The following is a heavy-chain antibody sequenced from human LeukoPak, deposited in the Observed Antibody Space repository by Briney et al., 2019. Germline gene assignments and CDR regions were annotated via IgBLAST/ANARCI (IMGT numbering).Heavy chain of an antibody. V-gene: IGHV3-53*01. D-gene: IGHD5-12*01. J-gene: IGHJ4*02. CDR3: ARDMSPGKRGYSAHQYYFDY. Sequence: PGGSLRLSCAVSGFTVSGNCMSWVRQAPGKGLEWVSLIYSGGTTYYADSVKGRFTISRDNSKNTLYLQMNSLRAEDTAVYYCARDMSPGKRGYSAHQYYFDYWGQGTLVTVSS. CDR1: GFTVSGNC. CDR2: IYSGGTT.